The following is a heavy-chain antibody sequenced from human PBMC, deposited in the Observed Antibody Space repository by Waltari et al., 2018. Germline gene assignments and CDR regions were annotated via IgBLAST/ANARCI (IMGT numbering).Heavy chain of an antibody. J-gene: IGHJ4*02. D-gene: IGHD7-27*01. CDR2: INPWFGIT. Sequence: QDQLIQSRAEERKPGSSVKVSCQALGDFFKSRPINWVLQGPGQGLEYMGRINPWFGITNYEQNFQGRLKITADKSTKTAYMELNSLRFDDTAIYYCTRDPPLGWGQGTQVTVSS. V-gene: IGHV1-69*04. CDR3: TRDPPLG. CDR1: GDFFKSRP.